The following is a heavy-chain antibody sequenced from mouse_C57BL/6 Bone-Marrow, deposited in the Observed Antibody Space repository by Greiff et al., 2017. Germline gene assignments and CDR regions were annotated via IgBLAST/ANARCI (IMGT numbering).Heavy chain of an antibody. Sequence: EVKLMESGPGLVKPSQTVFLTCTVTGISITTGNYRWSWIRQFPGNKLEWIGYLYYSGTITYNPSLTSRTTITRDTPKNQSFLEMNSLTAEDTATYYCARGGYGSSEFYAMDYWGQGTSVTVSS. J-gene: IGHJ4*01. V-gene: IGHV3-5*01. CDR2: LYYSGTI. CDR1: GISITTGNYR. D-gene: IGHD1-1*01. CDR3: ARGGYGSSEFYAMDY.